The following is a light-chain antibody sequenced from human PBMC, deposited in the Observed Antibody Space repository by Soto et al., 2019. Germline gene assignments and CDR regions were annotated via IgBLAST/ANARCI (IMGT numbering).Light chain of an antibody. Sequence: DIALTQSSSTLSLWTGESASLSCRSSQIVXSYLPWYQQKPGQPPRILTDGASSSDTGSPDRFSGSGSGTDFTRTISRLDPEDCVLYYWNQYGSTTRTFGQGTKVDIK. CDR2: GAS. CDR3: NQYGSTTRT. J-gene: IGKJ1*01. CDR1: QIVXSY. V-gene: IGKV3-20*01.